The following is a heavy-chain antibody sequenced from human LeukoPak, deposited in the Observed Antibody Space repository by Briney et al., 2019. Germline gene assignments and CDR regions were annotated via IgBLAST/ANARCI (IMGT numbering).Heavy chain of an antibody. D-gene: IGHD3-10*01. J-gene: IGHJ4*02. Sequence: ASVKVSRKASGYTFTSYGISWVRQAPGQGLEWMGWISAYNGNTNYAQKLQGRVTMATDTSTSTAYMELRSLRSDDTAVYYCARDRHGSGSYTYWGQGTLVTVSS. CDR1: GYTFTSYG. CDR3: ARDRHGSGSYTY. V-gene: IGHV1-18*01. CDR2: ISAYNGNT.